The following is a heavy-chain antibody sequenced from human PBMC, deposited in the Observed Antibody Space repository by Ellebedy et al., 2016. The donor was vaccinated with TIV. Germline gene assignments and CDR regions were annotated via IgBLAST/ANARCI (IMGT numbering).Heavy chain of an antibody. J-gene: IGHJ2*01. V-gene: IGHV1-46*01. Sequence: AVSVKVSCKASGYPFGRFYIHWVRQAPGQGLEWMGIINPSGGSVDYKQKFQGRISMTSDTSTSTVYLELSSLTSDDTAVYFCARDAFTVANPVRYFDLWGRGTLIIVSS. CDR1: GYPFGRFY. CDR2: INPSGGSV. CDR3: ARDAFTVANPVRYFDL.